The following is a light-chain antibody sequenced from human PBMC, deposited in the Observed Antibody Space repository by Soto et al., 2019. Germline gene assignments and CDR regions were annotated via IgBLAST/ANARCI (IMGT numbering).Light chain of an antibody. CDR2: GAS. J-gene: IGKJ1*01. V-gene: IGKV3-20*01. CDR1: QSVSSTS. Sequence: EIVLTQSPGTLSFSPGERATLSCRASQSVSSTSLAWYQQKPGQAPRPLIYGASNRAAGIPDRFSGSGSGTDFTLTISRLEPEDFAVHYCQQYDGSPPWTYGLGTKV. CDR3: QQYDGSPPWT.